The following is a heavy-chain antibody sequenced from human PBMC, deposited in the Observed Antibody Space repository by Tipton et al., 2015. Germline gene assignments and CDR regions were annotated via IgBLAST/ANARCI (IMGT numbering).Heavy chain of an antibody. CDR3: GRVSGRSGWEWDYRFIDL. CDR1: GGSINSGDYY. J-gene: IGHJ2*01. D-gene: IGHD6-19*01. Sequence: TLSLTCTVSGGSINSGDYYWSWIRQPPGKGLEWIGYIYYRGTTDYNPSLRSRITVSLDTSNNQVSLRLSSVTAADTASYYCGRVSGRSGWEWDYRFIDLWGRGTLVTVSS. V-gene: IGHV4-30-4*01. CDR2: IYYRGTT.